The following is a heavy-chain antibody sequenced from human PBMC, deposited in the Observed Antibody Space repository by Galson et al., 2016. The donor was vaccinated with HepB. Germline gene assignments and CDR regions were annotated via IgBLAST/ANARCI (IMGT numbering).Heavy chain of an antibody. Sequence: SVKVSCKASGGTFSTYGITWIRQAPGQGLEWMGGIIPIVGSAKYAQKFQGRVTITADRSTSTAYMEVSRLRSDDTAVYYCAKKDGDSDFDYWGQGTLVTVSS. J-gene: IGHJ4*02. D-gene: IGHD2-21*02. CDR1: GGTFSTYG. CDR2: IIPIVGSA. V-gene: IGHV1-69*06. CDR3: AKKDGDSDFDY.